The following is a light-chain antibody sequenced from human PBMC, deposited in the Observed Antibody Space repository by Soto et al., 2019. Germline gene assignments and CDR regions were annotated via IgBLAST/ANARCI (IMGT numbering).Light chain of an antibody. CDR3: QQHYIHWT. CDR1: QNINRL. V-gene: IGKV1-5*01. J-gene: IGKJ1*01. Sequence: DIQVTQSPSTLSSSVGGRVTITCRASQNINRLLAWYQQKPGKAPQLLIYDASTLESGVPSRFSGSGSGTEITLSISRLQPDDFATYYCQQHYIHWTFGQGTKVDIK. CDR2: DAS.